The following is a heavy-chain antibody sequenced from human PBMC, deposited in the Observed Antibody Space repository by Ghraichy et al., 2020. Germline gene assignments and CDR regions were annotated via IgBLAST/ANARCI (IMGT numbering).Heavy chain of an antibody. D-gene: IGHD3-10*01. V-gene: IGHV3-21*06. CDR3: ARGYGSGTYLSCY. CDR2: ISSSSSYI. J-gene: IGHJ1*01. CDR1: GFTFSSYS. Sequence: GGSLRLSCAASGFTFSSYSMNWVRQAPGKGLEWVSSISSSSSYIYYADSVKGRFTISRDNAKNSLFLQMNSLRAEDTAVYYCARGYGSGTYLSCYWGQGTLVTVSS.